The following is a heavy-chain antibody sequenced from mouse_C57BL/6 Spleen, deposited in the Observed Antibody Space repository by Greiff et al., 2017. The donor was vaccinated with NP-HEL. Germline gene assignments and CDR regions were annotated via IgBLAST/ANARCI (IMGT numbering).Heavy chain of an antibody. CDR2: INPNNGGT. V-gene: IGHV1-18*01. CDR1: GYTFTDYN. Sequence: EVHLVESGPELVKPGASVKIPCKASGYTFTDYNMDWVKQSHGKSLEWIGDINPNNGGTIYNQKFKGKATLTVDKSSSTAYMELRSLTSEDTAVYYCAREDYYGSSYGFAYWGQGTLVTVSA. D-gene: IGHD1-1*01. J-gene: IGHJ3*01. CDR3: AREDYYGSSYGFAY.